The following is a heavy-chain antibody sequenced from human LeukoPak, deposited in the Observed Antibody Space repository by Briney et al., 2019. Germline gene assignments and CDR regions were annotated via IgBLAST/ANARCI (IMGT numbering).Heavy chain of an antibody. J-gene: IGHJ4*02. D-gene: IGHD4-17*01. CDR2: INCNGGRT. Sequence: GGSLGLSCAASGFMFGVNGMSGVRQAPGKGREWVSGINCNGGRTGYADSRKGRFTISRDNAKNSLYLQMNSLRAEDTALYYCARDYDYGDYPGYWGQGTLVTVSS. CDR1: GFMFGVNG. CDR3: ARDYDYGDYPGY. V-gene: IGHV3-20*04.